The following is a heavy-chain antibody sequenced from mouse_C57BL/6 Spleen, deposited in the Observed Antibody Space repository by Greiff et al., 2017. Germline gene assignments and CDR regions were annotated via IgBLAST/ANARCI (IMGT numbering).Heavy chain of an antibody. D-gene: IGHD1-1*01. CDR2: IHPNSGST. CDR3: ERRWGDTNYEGFAY. Sequence: QVQLQQSGAELVKPGASVKLSCKASGYTFTSYWMHWVKQRPGQGLEWIGMIHPNSGSTNYNEKFKSQATLTVDKSSSTAYMQLSSLTSEDSAVYYCERRWGDTNYEGFAYWGQGTLVTVSA. V-gene: IGHV1-64*01. CDR1: GYTFTSYW. J-gene: IGHJ3*01.